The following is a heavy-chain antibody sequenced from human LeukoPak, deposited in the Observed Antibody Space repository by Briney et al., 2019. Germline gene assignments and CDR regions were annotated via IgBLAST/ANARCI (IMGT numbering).Heavy chain of an antibody. CDR2: ISGSGGST. Sequence: GGSLRLSCAASGFTFSSYAMSWVRQAPGKGLEWVSAISGSGGSTYYADSVKGRFTISRDNSKNTLFLQMGSLRAEDMAVYYCVRNWEYDYWGQGTLVTVSS. CDR1: GFTFSSYA. D-gene: IGHD7-27*01. CDR3: VRNWEYDY. J-gene: IGHJ4*02. V-gene: IGHV3-23*01.